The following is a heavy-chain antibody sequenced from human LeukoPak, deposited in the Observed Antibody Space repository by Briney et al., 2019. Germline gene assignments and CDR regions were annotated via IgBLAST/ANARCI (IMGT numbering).Heavy chain of an antibody. CDR2: INHSGST. D-gene: IGHD2-2*01. V-gene: IGHV4-34*01. CDR3: ARMNQCSSTSCYRYYGMDV. CDR1: GGSFSGYY. Sequence: SETLSLTCAVYGGSFSGYYWSWIRQPSGKGLEWIGEINHSGSTNYNPSLKSRVTISVDTSKNQFSLKLSSVTAADTAVYYCARMNQCSSTSCYRYYGMDVWGQGTTVTVSS. J-gene: IGHJ6*02.